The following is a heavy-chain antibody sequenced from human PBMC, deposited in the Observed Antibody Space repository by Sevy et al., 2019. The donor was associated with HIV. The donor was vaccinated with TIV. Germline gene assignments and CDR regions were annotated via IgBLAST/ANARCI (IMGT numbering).Heavy chain of an antibody. Sequence: GGSLRLSSTASGFTFSDYGMLWVRQAPGKGLEWVAVVWYDGINNYYGDSVKGRFTISRDNSKNTLYLQMNSLRAEDTAVYYCARDNLLPVMVSMVRGALSYYFDYWGQGTLVTVSS. V-gene: IGHV3-33*01. CDR3: ARDNLLPVMVSMVRGALSYYFDY. J-gene: IGHJ4*02. CDR1: GFTFSDYG. D-gene: IGHD3-10*01. CDR2: VWYDGINN.